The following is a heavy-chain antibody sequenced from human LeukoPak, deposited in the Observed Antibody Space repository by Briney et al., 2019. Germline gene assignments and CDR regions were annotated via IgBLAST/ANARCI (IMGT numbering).Heavy chain of an antibody. J-gene: IGHJ6*02. CDR3: ARRRIVGATTSSYYYYYGMDV. Sequence: GASVKVSCKASGYIFTSYGISWVRQAPGQELEWMGWISAYNGNTNYAQKLQGRVTMTTDTSTSTAYMELRSLRSDDTAVYYCARRRIVGATTSSYYYYYGMDVWGQGTTVTVSS. V-gene: IGHV1-18*01. D-gene: IGHD1-26*01. CDR1: GYIFTSYG. CDR2: ISAYNGNT.